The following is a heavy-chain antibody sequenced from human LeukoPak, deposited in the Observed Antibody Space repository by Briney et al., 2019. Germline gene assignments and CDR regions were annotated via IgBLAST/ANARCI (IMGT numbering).Heavy chain of an antibody. J-gene: IGHJ4*02. CDR2: IGGNGGST. CDR1: GFTFSSYA. V-gene: IGHV3-23*01. Sequence: GGSLRLSCAASGFTFSSYAMIWVRQAPGKGLEWVSAIGGNGGSTYYAESVKGRFTISRDNSKNTLYLQMDSLRADDTALYYCAKEQGWFGECSTYWGQGTLVTVSS. D-gene: IGHD3-10*01. CDR3: AKEQGWFGECSTY.